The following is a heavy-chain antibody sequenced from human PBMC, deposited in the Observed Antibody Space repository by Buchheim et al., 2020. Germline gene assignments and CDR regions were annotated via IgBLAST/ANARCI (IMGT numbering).Heavy chain of an antibody. CDR3: AKDRPIAVAGTTGLFDY. D-gene: IGHD6-19*01. Sequence: EVQLLESGGGLVQPGGSLRLSCAASGFTFGTYAMTWVRQAPGKGLEWVSSISGSGTYTCYADSVKGRFTISRDNPKNTLYLQMSSLKAEDTAVYFCAKDRPIAVAGTTGLFDYWGQGTL. V-gene: IGHV3-23*01. CDR2: ISGSGTYT. CDR1: GFTFGTYA. J-gene: IGHJ4*02.